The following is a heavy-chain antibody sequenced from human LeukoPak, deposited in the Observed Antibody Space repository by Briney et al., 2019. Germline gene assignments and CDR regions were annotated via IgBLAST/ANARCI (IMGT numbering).Heavy chain of an antibody. CDR2: IRADGRNK. D-gene: IGHD3-22*01. CDR1: GFIFSTYG. Sequence: GGSLRLSCAASGFIFSTYGMHWVRQAPGKGLEWVSFIRADGRNKSYAGSVMGRFTNTRHNSKTTLYLQLNTLRAEGTAVYYCGKHDSSSDHWGQGTLVTVSS. V-gene: IGHV3-30*02. CDR3: GKHDSSSDH. J-gene: IGHJ4*02.